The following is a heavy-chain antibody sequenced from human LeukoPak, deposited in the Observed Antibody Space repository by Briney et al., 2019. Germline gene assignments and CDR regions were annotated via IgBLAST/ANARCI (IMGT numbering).Heavy chain of an antibody. CDR2: IYYSGSI. CDR3: ARKATTGPTKAAFDI. J-gene: IGHJ3*02. V-gene: IGHV4-28*05. CDR1: GGSISSGGYS. Sequence: PSETLSLTCAVSGGSISSGGYSWAWIRQPPGKGLEWIGHIYYSGSIYYNPSPRSRVTMSVDTSKNQFSLKLSSVTAVDTAVYYCARKATTGPTKAAFDIWGQGTMVTVSS. D-gene: IGHD4-17*01.